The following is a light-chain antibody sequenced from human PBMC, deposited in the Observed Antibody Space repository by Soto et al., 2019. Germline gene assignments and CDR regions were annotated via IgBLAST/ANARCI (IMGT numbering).Light chain of an antibody. Sequence: ETVMTQSPATLSVPPGEEAVLSCRASQSVSSNLAWYQQRPGQAPRLLIYGASTRATGVPTRFSGSGSGTEFTLTIGSLQSEDSAVYYCQQYKDWPKTFGQGTKVEIK. CDR2: GAS. V-gene: IGKV3-15*01. J-gene: IGKJ1*01. CDR1: QSVSSN. CDR3: QQYKDWPKT.